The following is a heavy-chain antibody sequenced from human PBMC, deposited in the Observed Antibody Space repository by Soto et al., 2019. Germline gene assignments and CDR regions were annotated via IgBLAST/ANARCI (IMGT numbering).Heavy chain of an antibody. J-gene: IGHJ4*02. CDR2: ISGSGDFI. CDR3: AKGNGAGAGTAHFFDY. D-gene: IGHD6-13*01. CDR1: GFSFSTHA. V-gene: IGHV3-23*01. Sequence: EVQLLESGGGVVQPGGSLRLSCAASGFSFSTHAMSWVRQAPGKGLEWVSGISGSGDFIYFADSVKGRFTISRDNSKNTLYLQMNSLRAEDTAVYYCAKGNGAGAGTAHFFDYWGQGTLVTVSS.